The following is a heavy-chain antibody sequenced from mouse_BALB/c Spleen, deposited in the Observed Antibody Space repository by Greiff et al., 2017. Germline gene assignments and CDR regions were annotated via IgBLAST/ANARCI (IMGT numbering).Heavy chain of an antibody. J-gene: IGHJ1*01. CDR1: GYTFTSYN. D-gene: IGHD2-10*02. Sequence: LQQPGAELVKPGASVKMSCKASGYTFTSYNMHWVKQTPGQGLEWIGAIYPGNGDTSYNQKFKGKATLTADKSSSTAYMQLSSLTSEDSAVYYCAKGYGNEARYFDVWGAGTTVTVSS. CDR2: IYPGNGDT. V-gene: IGHV1-12*01. CDR3: AKGYGNEARYFDV.